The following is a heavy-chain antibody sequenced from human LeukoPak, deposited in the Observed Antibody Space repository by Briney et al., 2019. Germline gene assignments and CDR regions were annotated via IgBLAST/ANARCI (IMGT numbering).Heavy chain of an antibody. Sequence: PSETLSLTCTVSGGSISSSSYYWGWIRQPPGKGLEWIGSIYYSGSTYYNPSLKSRVTISVDTSKNQFSLKLSSVTTADTAVYYCAAIRGHYDYVWGSYSGGYYFDYWGQRTLVTVSS. CDR2: IYYSGST. CDR3: AAIRGHYDYVWGSYSGGYYFDY. CDR1: GGSISSSSYY. D-gene: IGHD3-16*01. J-gene: IGHJ4*02. V-gene: IGHV4-39*01.